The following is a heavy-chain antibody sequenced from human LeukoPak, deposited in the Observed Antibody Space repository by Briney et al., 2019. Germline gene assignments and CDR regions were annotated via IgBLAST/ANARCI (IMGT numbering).Heavy chain of an antibody. Sequence: GESLKISCKGSGYSFTSYWIGWVRQMPGKGLEWMGIIYPGDSDTRYSPSFQGQVTISADKSISTAYLQWSSLKASDTAMYYCARQVSGYYDSSGFKPKYYYYYYMDVWGKGTTVTVSS. V-gene: IGHV5-51*01. J-gene: IGHJ6*03. CDR3: ARQVSGYYDSSGFKPKYYYYYYMDV. CDR1: GYSFTSYW. CDR2: IYPGDSDT. D-gene: IGHD3-22*01.